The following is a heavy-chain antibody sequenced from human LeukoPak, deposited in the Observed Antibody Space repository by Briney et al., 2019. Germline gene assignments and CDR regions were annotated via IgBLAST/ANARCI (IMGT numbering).Heavy chain of an antibody. Sequence: PSETLSLTCTVSSGSITNANYYWGWIRQPPGKGLEWIGTIYHSGTTYYNSSLKSGVTISVYTSKNQFSLKLSSVTAADTAVYYCARHLPYGDSSFDYWGQGTLVTVSS. CDR2: IYHSGTT. V-gene: IGHV4-39*01. CDR3: ARHLPYGDSSFDY. D-gene: IGHD4-17*01. J-gene: IGHJ4*02. CDR1: SGSITNANYY.